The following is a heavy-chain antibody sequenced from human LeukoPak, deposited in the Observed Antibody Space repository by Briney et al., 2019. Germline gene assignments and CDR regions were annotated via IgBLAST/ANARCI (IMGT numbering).Heavy chain of an antibody. CDR3: AELGITMIGGV. J-gene: IGHJ6*04. D-gene: IGHD3-10*02. CDR1: GFTFSGFA. Sequence: GGTLRLSCAASGFTFSGFAMSWIRQAPGKGLEWVAFIRYDETLQNYADSVKGRFTISRDNAKNSLYLQMNSLRAEDTAVYYCAELGITMIGGVWGKGTTVTISS. V-gene: IGHV3-30*02. CDR2: IRYDETLQ.